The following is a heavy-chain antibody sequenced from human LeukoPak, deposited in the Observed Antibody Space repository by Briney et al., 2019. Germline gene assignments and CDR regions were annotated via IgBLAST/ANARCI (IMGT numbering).Heavy chain of an antibody. CDR1: GGSIASDSYF. D-gene: IGHD6-19*01. CDR3: TKLTSRVAVAGTKGAFDV. Sequence: SETLSLTCTVSGGSIASDSYFWGWVRQPPGKGLEWIGSASYTRGTFYIPSLGTRATISLDTSNNAVSLKLTSVTAADTAVYYCTKLTSRVAVAGTKGAFDVWGQGTKVTASS. J-gene: IGHJ3*01. V-gene: IGHV4-39*01. CDR2: ASYTRGT.